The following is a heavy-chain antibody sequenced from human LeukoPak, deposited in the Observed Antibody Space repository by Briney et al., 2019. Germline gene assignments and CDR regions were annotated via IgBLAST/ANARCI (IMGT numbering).Heavy chain of an antibody. CDR2: IYFSGNT. Sequence: SETLSLTCTVSGGSISSYYWGWVRQPPGKGLEWIGNIYFSGNTYYNPSLKSRVTISLDTSQRQFSLRLNSVTAADTALYYCTRGSYDVLTGYSTLGEYWGQGTLVTVPS. V-gene: IGHV4-59*04. CDR3: TRGSYDVLTGYSTLGEY. J-gene: IGHJ4*02. CDR1: GGSISSYY. D-gene: IGHD3-9*01.